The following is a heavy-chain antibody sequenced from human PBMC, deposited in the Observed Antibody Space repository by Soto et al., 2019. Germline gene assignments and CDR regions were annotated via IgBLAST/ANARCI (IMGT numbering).Heavy chain of an antibody. CDR1: GFTFSSYA. D-gene: IGHD3-22*01. CDR2: ISSNGGST. V-gene: IGHV3-64D*06. J-gene: IGHJ4*02. CDR3: VKGQYYYDSSGPIY. Sequence: GGSLRLSCSASGFTFSSYAMHWVRQAPGKGLEYVSAISSNGGSTYYADSVKGRFTISRDNSKNTLYLQMSSLRAEDTAVYYCVKGQYYYDSSGPIYWGQGTLVTVS.